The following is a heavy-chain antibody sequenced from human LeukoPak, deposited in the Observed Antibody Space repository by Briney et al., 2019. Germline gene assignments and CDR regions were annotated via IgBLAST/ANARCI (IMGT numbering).Heavy chain of an antibody. CDR3: ASGGSCSALCLGNY. Sequence: SETLSLTCTVSGGSISSSNYYWGWLRQPPGKGLEWIGSIYYSGTTYYNTSLKSRVTIPVDTSTNQFYLKLSSVTAADTAVYYCASGGSCSALCLGNYWGQGTLVTVSS. D-gene: IGHD2-15*01. J-gene: IGHJ4*02. V-gene: IGHV4-39*01. CDR1: GGSISSSNYY. CDR2: IYYSGTT.